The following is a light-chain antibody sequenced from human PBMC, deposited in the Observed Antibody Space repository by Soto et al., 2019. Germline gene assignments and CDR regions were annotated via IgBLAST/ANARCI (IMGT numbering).Light chain of an antibody. CDR1: SSDVGGYNY. CDR2: EVG. CDR3: SSCTRTSTCL. J-gene: IGLJ1*01. Sequence: QSALTQPASVSGSPGQSITISCTGTSSDVGGYNYVSWYQQYPGKAPKLIIYEVGNRPSGVSNRFSGSKSGNTASLTISGLQAEDETDYYFSSCTRTSTCLFGTGTKLTVL. V-gene: IGLV2-14*01.